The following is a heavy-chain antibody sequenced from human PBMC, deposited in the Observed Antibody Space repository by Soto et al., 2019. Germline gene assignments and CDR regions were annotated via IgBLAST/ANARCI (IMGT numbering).Heavy chain of an antibody. V-gene: IGHV3-30*18. CDR1: GFTFSSYG. CDR3: AKRLTYDYGPFDY. D-gene: IGHD4-17*01. Sequence: PGGSLRLSCAASGFTFSSYGMHWVRRAPGKGLEWVALISYDGNYKYYADSVKGRFTISRDNSKNTLYLQMNSLRAEDTALYYCAKRLTYDYGPFDYWGQGTLVTVSS. J-gene: IGHJ4*02. CDR2: ISYDGNYK.